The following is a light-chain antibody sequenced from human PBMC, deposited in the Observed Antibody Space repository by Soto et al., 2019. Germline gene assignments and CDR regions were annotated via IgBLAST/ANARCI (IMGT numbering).Light chain of an antibody. CDR1: QSLVHNDGNTY. V-gene: IGKV2-30*02. J-gene: IGKJ1*01. CDR3: AQSTHWPPWT. Sequence: DVVLTQSPLSLPVTLGQPASISCRSSQSLVHNDGNTYLNWFLQRPGQSPRRLIYMISNRESGVQDRYSGSGSGTDFTLRISRVEAEYVGVYYCAQSTHWPPWTFGQGTKVEIK. CDR2: MIS.